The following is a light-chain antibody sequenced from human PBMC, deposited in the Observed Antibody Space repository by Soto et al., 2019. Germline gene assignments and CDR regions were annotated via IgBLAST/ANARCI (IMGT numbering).Light chain of an antibody. J-gene: IGLJ2*01. CDR1: ISNIGNNY. Sequence: QSVLTQPPSVSAAPGQKVTISCSGRISNIGNNYDSWHQHLPGTAPKVVIYENNKRPSGIPDRFSGSKSGTSATLGITGLQTGDEADYYCGTWDSSLNGVVFGGGTKLTVL. CDR3: GTWDSSLNGVV. V-gene: IGLV1-51*02. CDR2: ENN.